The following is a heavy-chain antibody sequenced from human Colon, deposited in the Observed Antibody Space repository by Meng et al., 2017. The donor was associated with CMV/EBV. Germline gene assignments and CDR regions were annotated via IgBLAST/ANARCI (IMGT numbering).Heavy chain of an antibody. D-gene: IGHD2-15*01. V-gene: IGHV4-34*01. Sequence: YGGSFSSYYWTWIRQTPAKGLEWIGEINHNGDTNYNPSLKSRATILVDTSKNQLSLNLSSVTAADTAVYYCARGLLTRLRPTNWFDLWGQGAPVTVSS. CDR1: GGSFSSYY. CDR3: ARGLLTRLRPTNWFDL. J-gene: IGHJ5*02. CDR2: INHNGDT.